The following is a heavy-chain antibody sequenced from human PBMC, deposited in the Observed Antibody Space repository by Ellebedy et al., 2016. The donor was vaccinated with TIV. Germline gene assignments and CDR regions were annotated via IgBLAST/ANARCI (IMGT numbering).Heavy chain of an antibody. D-gene: IGHD6-13*01. V-gene: IGHV1-18*04. Sequence: AASVKVSCKASGYTLTRYGWSWVRQAPGQGLEWMGWISGYNGDTNYTQNLQGRVTMTTETSTSTVYMELRSLRSDDTAVYYCARVPPIRQQLAPGAFDIWGQGTMVTVSS. CDR2: ISGYNGDT. J-gene: IGHJ3*02. CDR1: GYTLTRYG. CDR3: ARVPPIRQQLAPGAFDI.